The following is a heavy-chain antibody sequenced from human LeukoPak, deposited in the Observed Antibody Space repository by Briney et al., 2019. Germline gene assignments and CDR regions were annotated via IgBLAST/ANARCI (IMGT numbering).Heavy chain of an antibody. J-gene: IGHJ6*03. Sequence: SETLSLTCTVSGGSISSYYWGWIRQPPGKGLEWIASIYYAGNTYYNPSLKSRVTISVDTSKNQFSLKLSSVIAADTAVYYCAKVGYYYYMDVRGKGTTVTVSS. CDR3: AKVGYYYYMDV. V-gene: IGHV4-39*07. CDR1: GGSISSYY. CDR2: IYYAGNT.